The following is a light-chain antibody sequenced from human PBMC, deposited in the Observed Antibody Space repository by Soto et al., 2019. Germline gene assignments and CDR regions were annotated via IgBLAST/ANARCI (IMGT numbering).Light chain of an antibody. CDR3: QQYNNWPVT. CDR1: QSVSIL. CDR2: GAS. V-gene: IGKV3-15*01. Sequence: IVMPQSQAPLSVSPGERATLSCRASQSVSILLAWYEQKPGQAPRLLIYGASTRATGIPARFSGSGSGTEFTPTISSLQSEDFAVYYCQQYNNWPVTFGGGTKVDIK. J-gene: IGKJ4*01.